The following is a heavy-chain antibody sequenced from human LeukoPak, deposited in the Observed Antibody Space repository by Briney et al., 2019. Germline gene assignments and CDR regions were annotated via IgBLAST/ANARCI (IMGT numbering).Heavy chain of an antibody. CDR3: ARDVVLLWFGELSDAFDI. CDR2: IIPIFDTP. Sequence: GASVKVSCKASGGTFSNYAIGWVRQAPGQGLEWMGGIIPIFDTPNYAQKFQGRVTITADKSTSTAYMELSSLSSDDTAVYYCARDVVLLWFGELSDAFDIWGQGTMVTVSS. J-gene: IGHJ3*02. V-gene: IGHV1-69*06. CDR1: GGTFSNYA. D-gene: IGHD3-10*01.